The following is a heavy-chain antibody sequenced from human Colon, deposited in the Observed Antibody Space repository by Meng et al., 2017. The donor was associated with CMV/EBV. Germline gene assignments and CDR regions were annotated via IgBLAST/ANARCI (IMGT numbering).Heavy chain of an antibody. J-gene: IGHJ4*02. CDR1: SYNFKSDG. CDR3: VSEVYHYDDHGLDH. V-gene: IGHV1-18*01. D-gene: IGHD3-16*01. Sequence: SSYNFKSDGISGVQQTAGQGLERLGWISAHNGNTNYAKRIQDGITITTDGSATTAYLTLRSLRPDDTAVYYCVSEVYHYDDHGLDHWGQGTLVTVSS. CDR2: ISAHNGNT.